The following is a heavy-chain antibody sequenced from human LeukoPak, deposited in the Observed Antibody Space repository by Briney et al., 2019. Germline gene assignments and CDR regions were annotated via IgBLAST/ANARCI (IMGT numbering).Heavy chain of an antibody. J-gene: IGHJ4*02. V-gene: IGHV3-23*01. D-gene: IGHD3-3*01. CDR2: ISGSGGST. Sequence: SGGSLRLSCAASGFTFTTYVLSWVRQAPGKGLEWVSGISGSGGSTYYADSVKGRFTISRDNSKNTLNLQMNSLRAEDTAVYYCAKATFADFWSGYYAYYFDSWGQGTLVTVSS. CDR3: AKATFADFWSGYYAYYFDS. CDR1: GFTFTTYV.